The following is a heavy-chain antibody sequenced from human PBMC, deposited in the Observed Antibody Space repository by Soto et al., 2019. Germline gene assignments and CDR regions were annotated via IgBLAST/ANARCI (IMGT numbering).Heavy chain of an antibody. CDR1: GYTFTGYY. CDR3: ARERGGQDYGDYGPNAGGDAFDI. Sequence: ASVKVSCKASGYTFTGYYMHWVRQAPGQGLEWMGWINPNSGGTNYAQKFQGWVTMTRDTSISTAYMELSRLRSDDTAVYYCARERGGQDYGDYGPNAGGDAFDIWGQGTMVTVSS. J-gene: IGHJ3*02. D-gene: IGHD4-17*01. V-gene: IGHV1-2*04. CDR2: INPNSGGT.